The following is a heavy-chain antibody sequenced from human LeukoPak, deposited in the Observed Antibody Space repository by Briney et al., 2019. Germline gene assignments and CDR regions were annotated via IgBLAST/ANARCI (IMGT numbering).Heavy chain of an antibody. V-gene: IGHV4-59*08. Sequence: TSETLSLTCSVSGGSVSSYYWSWIRQPPGKGLEWIGYVYYTESTNYNPSLKSRVTMFEDKSKNQFSLRLSSVTVADTAVYYCARHFAYSSSSYFDYWGQGSLVTVSS. CDR1: GGSVSSYY. J-gene: IGHJ4*02. CDR2: VYYTEST. CDR3: ARHFAYSSSSYFDY. D-gene: IGHD6-6*01.